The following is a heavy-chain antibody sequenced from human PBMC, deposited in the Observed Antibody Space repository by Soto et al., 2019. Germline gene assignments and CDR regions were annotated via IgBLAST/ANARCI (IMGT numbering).Heavy chain of an antibody. CDR3: ARVVTVMYAFDY. CDR1: GGSVSSGSYY. V-gene: IGHV4-61*01. Sequence: PSETLSLTCTVSGGSVSSGSYYWSWIRQPPGKGLEWIGYIYYSGSTNYNPSLKSRVTISVDTSKNQFSLKLSSVTAADTAVYYCARVVTVMYAFDYWGQGTLVTVSS. D-gene: IGHD2-21*01. CDR2: IYYSGST. J-gene: IGHJ4*02.